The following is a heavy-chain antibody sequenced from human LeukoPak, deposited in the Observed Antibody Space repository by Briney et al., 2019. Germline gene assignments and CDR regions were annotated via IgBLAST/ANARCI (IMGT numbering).Heavy chain of an antibody. D-gene: IGHD5-18*01. V-gene: IGHV4-61*01. CDR2: IYYSGST. CDR1: GGSISSSNW. Sequence: PSGTLSLTCAVSGGSISSSNWWSWIRQPPGKGLEWIGYIYYSGSTNYNPSLKSRVTISVDLSKNQFSLKLSSVTAADTAVYYCARTTEGGYTYDYFYYYYMDVWSKGTTVTISS. CDR3: ARTTEGGYTYDYFYYYYMDV. J-gene: IGHJ6*03.